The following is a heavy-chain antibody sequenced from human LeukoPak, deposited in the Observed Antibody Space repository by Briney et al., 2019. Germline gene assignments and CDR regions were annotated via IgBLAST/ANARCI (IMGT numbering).Heavy chain of an antibody. D-gene: IGHD6-13*01. Sequence: GGSLRLSCAASGFTFSSYEMNWVRQAPGKGLEWVSYISHSSSTIYYADSVKGRFTISRDNAKNSLYLQMNSLTAEDTAVYYCAKDSHSSSWYGNYFDYWGQGTLVTVSS. CDR2: ISHSSSTI. J-gene: IGHJ4*02. CDR1: GFTFSSYE. V-gene: IGHV3-48*03. CDR3: AKDSHSSSWYGNYFDY.